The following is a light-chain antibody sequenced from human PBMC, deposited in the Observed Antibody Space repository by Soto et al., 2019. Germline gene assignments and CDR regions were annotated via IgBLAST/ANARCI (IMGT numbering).Light chain of an antibody. CDR1: RSDVGGYNY. Sequence: QSALTQPASVSGSPGQSITISCTGTRSDVGGYNYVSWYQQHPDKAPKLMIYDISNRPLGVSSRFSGSKSANTASLTISGLQPEDEADYYCTSYTSSSTSVAFGGGTKLTVL. CDR2: DIS. CDR3: TSYTSSSTSVA. V-gene: IGLV2-14*03. J-gene: IGLJ2*01.